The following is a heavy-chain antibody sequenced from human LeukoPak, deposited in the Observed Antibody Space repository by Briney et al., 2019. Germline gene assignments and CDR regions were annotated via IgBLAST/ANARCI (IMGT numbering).Heavy chain of an antibody. D-gene: IGHD1-26*01. V-gene: IGHV3-30*18. J-gene: IGHJ4*02. CDR2: ISYDGSNK. CDR1: GFTFSSYG. Sequence: GRSLRLSCAASGFTFSSYGMHWVRQAPGKGPEWVAVISYDGSNKYYADSVKGRFTISRDNSKNTPYLQTNSLRAEDTAVYYCAKLSGSYTGPFDYWGQGTLVTVSS. CDR3: AKLSGSYTGPFDY.